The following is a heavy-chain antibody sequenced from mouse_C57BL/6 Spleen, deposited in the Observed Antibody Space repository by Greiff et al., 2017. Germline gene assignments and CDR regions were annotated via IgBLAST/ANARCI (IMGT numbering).Heavy chain of an antibody. V-gene: IGHV14-2*01. J-gene: IGHJ2*01. CDR2: IDPEDGET. Sequence: VQLQQSGAELVKPGASVKLSCTASGFNIKDYYMHWVKQRTEQGLEWIGRIDPEDGETKYAPKFQGKATITADTSSNTGYLQLSNLTSEDTAVYYCAPYYYGSEDYFDYWGQGTTLTVSS. CDR1: GFNIKDYY. D-gene: IGHD1-1*01. CDR3: APYYYGSEDYFDY.